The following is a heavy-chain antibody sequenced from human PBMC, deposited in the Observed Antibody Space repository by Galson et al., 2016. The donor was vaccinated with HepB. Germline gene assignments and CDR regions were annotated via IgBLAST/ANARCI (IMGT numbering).Heavy chain of an antibody. CDR3: VSQFSDSGY. D-gene: IGHD5-24*01. V-gene: IGHV3-74*03. Sequence: SLRLSCAASGFSFSINWMHWVRQAPGQGLVWVSRIKSDGSITTYADSVKGRFTISRDNAKNTLYLQMNSLRAEGTAVYYCVSQFSDSGYWGQGTLVTVSS. CDR1: GFSFSINW. J-gene: IGHJ4*02. CDR2: IKSDGSIT.